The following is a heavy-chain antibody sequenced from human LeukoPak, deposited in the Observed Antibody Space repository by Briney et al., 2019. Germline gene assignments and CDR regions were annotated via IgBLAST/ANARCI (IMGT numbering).Heavy chain of an antibody. CDR3: AKDLGGVGDFDY. V-gene: IGHV3-23*01. D-gene: IGHD3-16*01. Sequence: GGSLRLSCAASGFTFSSYAMSWVRQAPGKGLEWVSAISGSGGSTYYADSVKGRFTISRDNSKNTLYLQMSSLRAEDTAVYYCAKDLGGVGDFDYWGQGTLVTVSS. J-gene: IGHJ4*02. CDR1: GFTFSSYA. CDR2: ISGSGGST.